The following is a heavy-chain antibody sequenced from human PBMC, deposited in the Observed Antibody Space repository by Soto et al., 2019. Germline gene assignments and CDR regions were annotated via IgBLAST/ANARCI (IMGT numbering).Heavy chain of an antibody. CDR3: AREYSSSLDV. V-gene: IGHV4-59*01. J-gene: IGHJ6*02. CDR1: GGSISSYY. D-gene: IGHD6-13*01. Sequence: LQPLSDTCSVAGGSISSYYWSWIRQPPGKGLEWIGYIYYSGSTNYNPSLKSRVTISVDTSKNQFSLKLSSVTAADTAVYYCAREYSSSLDVWGQGTTVTVSS. CDR2: IYYSGST.